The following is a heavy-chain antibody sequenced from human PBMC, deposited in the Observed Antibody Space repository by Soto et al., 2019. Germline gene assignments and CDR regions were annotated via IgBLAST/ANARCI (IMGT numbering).Heavy chain of an antibody. CDR1: GGSISSGPYS. D-gene: IGHD2-2*01. CDR2: FHYSGRT. J-gene: IGHJ6*02. V-gene: IGHV4-39*01. CDR3: ARLAGYCRGTSCYGYYGMDV. Sequence: SETLSLTCSVSGGSISSGPYSWGWIRQPPGKGLEWIGTFHYSGRTYYSPSLESRVTISVDTSKNQFSLKVSSVTAADTAVFYFARLAGYCRGTSCYGYYGMDVWGQETTVTVS.